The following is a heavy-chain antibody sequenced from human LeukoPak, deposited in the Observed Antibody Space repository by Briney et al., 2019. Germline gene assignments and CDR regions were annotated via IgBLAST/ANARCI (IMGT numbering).Heavy chain of an antibody. CDR2: IRKDGSEK. D-gene: IGHD6-19*01. J-gene: IGHJ6*03. Sequence: HPGGSLRLSCAASGFTFSSYWMSWVRQAPGKGLGWVANIRKDGSEKYYVDSVKGRFTISRDNAKNSLYLQMNSLRAEDTAVYYCARSGDMGSGWYVAYYYYYYMDVWGKGTTVTISS. V-gene: IGHV3-7*01. CDR1: GFTFSSYW. CDR3: ARSGDMGSGWYVAYYYYYYMDV.